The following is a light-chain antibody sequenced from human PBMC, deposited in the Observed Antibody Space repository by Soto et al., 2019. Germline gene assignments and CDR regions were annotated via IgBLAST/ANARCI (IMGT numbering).Light chain of an antibody. V-gene: IGLV2-23*01. J-gene: IGLJ1*01. CDR2: EGS. CDR1: TSDVGSYNP. Sequence: QSVLTQPASVSGSPGQSITISCTRTTSDVGSYNPVSWYQQHPGKAPKLMIYEGSKRPSGVSNRFSGSKSGNTASLTISGLQAEDEADYYCCSYAGSSTYGFGTGTKV. CDR3: CSYAGSSTYG.